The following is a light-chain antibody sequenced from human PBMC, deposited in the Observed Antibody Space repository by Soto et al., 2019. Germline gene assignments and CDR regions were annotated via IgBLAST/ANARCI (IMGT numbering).Light chain of an antibody. CDR2: INSDGSH. CDR3: QAWGSGVQV. Sequence: QSVLTQSPSASASLGASVKRTCTLSSGHSRYAIAWHQQQPEKGPRYLMKINSDGSHSKGDGIPDRFSGSSSGAERHLTISSLQSEDEADYYCQAWGSGVQVFGGGTKLTVL. J-gene: IGLJ2*01. CDR1: SGHSRYA. V-gene: IGLV4-69*01.